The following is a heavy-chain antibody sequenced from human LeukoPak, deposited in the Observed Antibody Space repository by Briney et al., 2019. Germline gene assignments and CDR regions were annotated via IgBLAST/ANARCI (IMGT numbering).Heavy chain of an antibody. J-gene: IGHJ4*02. Sequence: GGSLRLSCAASGFTFSSYEMNWVRQAPGKGLVWVSRINSDASRTNYVDSAKGRFTISRDNAKNTVFLQMNSLRVEDTAVYYCARGNFYSGSGSSPLDHWGQGTLVTVSS. CDR3: ARGNFYSGSGSSPLDH. CDR1: GFTFSSYE. CDR2: INSDASRT. D-gene: IGHD3-10*01. V-gene: IGHV3-74*01.